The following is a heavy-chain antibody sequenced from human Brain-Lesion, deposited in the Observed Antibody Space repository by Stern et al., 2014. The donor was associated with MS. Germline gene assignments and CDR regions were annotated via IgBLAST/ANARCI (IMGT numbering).Heavy chain of an antibody. D-gene: IGHD2-2*01. CDR3: ARRVLVAMGGYPKTLDV. CDR1: GFTFSRYW. CDR2: IKDNGSEQ. Sequence: EVQLVESGGVLVQPGGSLKLSCAASGFTFSRYWMTWVRQAPGKGLEWVATIKDNGSEQYYVDSVKGRFTMTRDNAKNSLYLQMNSLRAEDTAVYYCARRVLVAMGGYPKTLDVWGRGTTVTVSS. V-gene: IGHV3-7*01. J-gene: IGHJ6*02.